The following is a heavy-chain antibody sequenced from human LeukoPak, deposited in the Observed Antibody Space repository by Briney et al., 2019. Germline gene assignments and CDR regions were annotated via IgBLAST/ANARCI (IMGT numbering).Heavy chain of an antibody. CDR3: AKTPPSIFGVIIIFDY. J-gene: IGHJ4*02. CDR1: GLTFSSYW. Sequence: GGSLRLSCGASGLTFSSYWMSWVRQAPGKGLEWVAHIKEDGSEKYYVDSVKGRFIISRDNAKNSLYLQMNSLRAEDTAVYYCAKTPPSIFGVIIIFDYWGQGTLVTVSS. CDR2: IKEDGSEK. V-gene: IGHV3-7*01. D-gene: IGHD3-3*01.